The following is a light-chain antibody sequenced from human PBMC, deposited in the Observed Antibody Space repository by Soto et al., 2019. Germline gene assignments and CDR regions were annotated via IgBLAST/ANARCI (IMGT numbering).Light chain of an antibody. J-gene: IGLJ1*01. CDR1: SSDVGYYNR. CDR2: EVS. Sequence: QSALTQPPSVSGSPGQSVTISCTETSSDVGYYNRVSWYQQPPGTAPKLLIYEVSNRPSGVPDRFSGSKSGNTASLTISGLQAEDEADYYCSLYTSSTFYVFGTGTKLTVL. CDR3: SLYTSSTFYV. V-gene: IGLV2-18*01.